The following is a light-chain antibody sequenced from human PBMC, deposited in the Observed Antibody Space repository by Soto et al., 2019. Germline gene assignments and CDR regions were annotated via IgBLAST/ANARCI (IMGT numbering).Light chain of an antibody. Sequence: EIVLTQSPATLSLSPGERATLSCRASQGVSSYLAWYQHKPGQAPRLLIYDASNRATGVLAGCSGSRSSTADSTPISSRLQYEDVAYYYCQQSNRRPLTFGRGTKVDIK. CDR3: QQSNRRPLT. CDR1: QGVSSY. J-gene: IGKJ4*02. V-gene: IGKV3-11*01. CDR2: DAS.